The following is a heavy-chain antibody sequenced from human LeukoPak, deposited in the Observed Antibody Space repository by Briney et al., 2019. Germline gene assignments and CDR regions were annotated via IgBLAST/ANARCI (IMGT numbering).Heavy chain of an antibody. D-gene: IGHD3-22*01. CDR1: GFSFSNIG. CDR3: AKDDRGRWSGHFAS. J-gene: IGHJ4*02. Sequence: PGGSLRLSCAAAGFSFSNIGMHWFRQAPGKGLEWVAVIWHDGSAEFYVDSVKGRFKISRDDSKNTLYLQMNSLKVEDTALYYCAKDDRGRWSGHFASWGQGTLVTVSS. V-gene: IGHV3-33*06. CDR2: IWHDGSAE.